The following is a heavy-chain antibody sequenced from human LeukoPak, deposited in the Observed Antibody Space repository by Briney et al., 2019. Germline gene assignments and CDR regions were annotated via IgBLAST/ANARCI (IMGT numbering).Heavy chain of an antibody. V-gene: IGHV4-59*01. J-gene: IGHJ4*02. CDR1: LGSIRGYS. D-gene: IGHD6-13*01. Sequence: SETLSLTRTDPLGSIRGYSPSWIRQPPGKGLEWIGYILYSGSTNYNPSLKSRVTISLDTSKNPFSLKLNSVTAADTAVYYCARAGGIRGAALALDYWGQGTLVTVSS. CDR3: ARAGGIRGAALALDY. CDR2: ILYSGST.